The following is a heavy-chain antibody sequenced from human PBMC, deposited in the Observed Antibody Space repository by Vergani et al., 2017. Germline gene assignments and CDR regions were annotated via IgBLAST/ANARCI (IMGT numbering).Heavy chain of an antibody. CDR2: IYTSGRT. D-gene: IGHD6-13*01. J-gene: IGHJ4*02. Sequence: QVQLQESGPGLVKPSQTLSLTCTVSGVSISSGSYYWSWIRQPAGTGLEWIGRIYTSGRTNYNPSPKSPVTMSVDTSKNQFSLKLSSVTAADTAVYYCARGDSGFNSSSWYWVYFDYWGQGTLVTVSS. CDR1: GVSISSGSYY. V-gene: IGHV4-61*02. CDR3: ARGDSGFNSSSWYWVYFDY.